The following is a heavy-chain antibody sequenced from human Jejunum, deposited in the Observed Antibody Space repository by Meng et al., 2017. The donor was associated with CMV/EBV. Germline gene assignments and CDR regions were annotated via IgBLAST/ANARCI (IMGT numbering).Heavy chain of an antibody. J-gene: IGHJ4*02. D-gene: IGHD5-24*01. CDR1: GFTFSTYP. CDR2: ISYDESDQ. CDR3: ARENDYNNYFDL. Sequence: AASGFTFSTYPLHWVRQAPGKGLEWVAVISYDESDQYYADSVKGRFTISRDYSKNTLYLQMNSLRGDDTAVYYCARENDYNNYFDLWGQGTLVTVSS. V-gene: IGHV3-30*01.